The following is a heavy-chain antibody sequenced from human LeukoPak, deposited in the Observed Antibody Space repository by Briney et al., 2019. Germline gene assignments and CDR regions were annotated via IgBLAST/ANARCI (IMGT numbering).Heavy chain of an antibody. CDR2: ITSNGGST. D-gene: IGHD1-26*01. J-gene: IGHJ3*02. Sequence: PGGFLRLSCAASGFTFSTYAMHWVRQAPGKGPEYVSAITSNGGSTYYANSVKGRFTISRDNTKNTLHLQMGSLRPEDMAVYYCARVGSWDAFDIWGQGTMVTVSS. CDR3: ARVGSWDAFDI. V-gene: IGHV3-64*01. CDR1: GFTFSTYA.